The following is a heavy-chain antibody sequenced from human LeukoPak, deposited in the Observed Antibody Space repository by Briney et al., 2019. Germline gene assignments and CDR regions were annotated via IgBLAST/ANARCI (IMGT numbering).Heavy chain of an antibody. J-gene: IGHJ4*02. V-gene: IGHV3-23*01. CDR2: ISGSGGST. Sequence: PGGSLRLSCAASGFTVSSNYMSWVRQAPGKGLEWVSAISGSGGSTYYADSVKGRFTISRDNSKNTLYLQMNSLRAEDTAVYYCAKLFGVVIIPDYFDYWGQGTLVTVSS. D-gene: IGHD3-3*01. CDR1: GFTVSSNY. CDR3: AKLFGVVIIPDYFDY.